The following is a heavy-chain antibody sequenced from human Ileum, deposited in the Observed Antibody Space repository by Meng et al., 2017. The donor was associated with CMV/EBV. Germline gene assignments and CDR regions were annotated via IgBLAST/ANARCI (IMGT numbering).Heavy chain of an antibody. CDR2: IYYSGTT. CDR1: GGSISSSY. D-gene: IGHD3-22*01. Sequence: ETLSLTCTVSGGSISSSYWSWVRQPPGKGLEWIGYIYYSGTTKYNPSLSSRVTISVDRSKNQFSVKVRSVTAADTAVYYCARENYHATSGLTDGFDIWGQGTMVTVSS. J-gene: IGHJ3*02. CDR3: ARENYHATSGLTDGFDI. V-gene: IGHV4-59*01.